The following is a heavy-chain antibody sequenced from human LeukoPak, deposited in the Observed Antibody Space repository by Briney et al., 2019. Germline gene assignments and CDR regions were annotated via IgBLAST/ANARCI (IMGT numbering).Heavy chain of an antibody. J-gene: IGHJ1*01. CDR2: IHYSGTT. CDR1: GGSISNYY. V-gene: IGHV4-59*12. CDR3: ARGALLWFGELSEYFQH. D-gene: IGHD3-10*01. Sequence: SETLSLTCTVSGGSISNYYWSWIRQPPGKGLEWIGYIHYSGTTNYNPSLKSRVTISVDTSKNQSSLMLSSVTAADTAVYYCARGALLWFGELSEYFQHWGQGTLVTVSS.